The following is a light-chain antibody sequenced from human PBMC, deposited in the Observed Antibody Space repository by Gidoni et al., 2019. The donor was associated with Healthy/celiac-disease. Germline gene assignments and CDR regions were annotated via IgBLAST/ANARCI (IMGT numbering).Light chain of an antibody. CDR2: GKN. Sequence: SSELTQDPAVSVALGQTVRTTCQGASLRSYYASWYQQKPGQAPVLVIYGKNNRPSGIPDRFSGSSSGNTASLTITGAQAEDEADYYCNSRDSSGNPQVFGGGTKLTVL. J-gene: IGLJ3*02. V-gene: IGLV3-19*01. CDR3: NSRDSSGNPQV. CDR1: SLRSYY.